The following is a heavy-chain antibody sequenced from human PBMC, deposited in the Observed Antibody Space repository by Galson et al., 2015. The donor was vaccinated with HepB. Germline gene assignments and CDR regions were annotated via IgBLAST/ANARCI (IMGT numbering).Heavy chain of an antibody. CDR2: ISGSGGST. V-gene: IGHV3-23*01. CDR3: VRDGSHYELDY. CDR1: GFTFNNYV. D-gene: IGHD3-3*01. J-gene: IGHJ4*02. Sequence: SLRLSCAASGFTFNNYVMNWVRQSPGKGLEWVSSISGSGGSTYYAGSVKGRFTISRDNSRNTVFLQMNRLRAEDTAVYYCVRDGSHYELDYWGQGTLVTVAS.